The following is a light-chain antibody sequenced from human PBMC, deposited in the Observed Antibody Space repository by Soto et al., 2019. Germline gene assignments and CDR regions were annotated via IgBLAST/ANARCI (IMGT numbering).Light chain of an antibody. CDR2: AVS. J-gene: IGLJ1*01. CDR1: SSDIGSYNH. V-gene: IGLV2-14*03. CDR3: ISYTDRQSYL. Sequence: LAQPASVSGSPGQSITISCSGTSSDIGSYNHVAWYQQFPGKSPKLMIYAVSDRPSGVSDRFSGSKSGITASLTISGLQTEDEADYYCISYTDRQSYLFGTGTKDTVL.